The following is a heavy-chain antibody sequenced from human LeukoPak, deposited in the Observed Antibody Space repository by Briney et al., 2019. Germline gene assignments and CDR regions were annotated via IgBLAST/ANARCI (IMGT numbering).Heavy chain of an antibody. CDR2: IYISGST. Sequence: TLSLTCTVSGDSISSGDYYWSWIRQPAGKGLEWIGRIYISGSTNYNPSVKSRATMSVDTSKNQFSLKLSSVTAADTALYYCARDTDYYSPFFDYWGQGTLVTVSS. CDR3: ARDTDYYSPFFDY. CDR1: GDSISSGDYY. J-gene: IGHJ4*02. V-gene: IGHV4-61*02. D-gene: IGHD3-10*01.